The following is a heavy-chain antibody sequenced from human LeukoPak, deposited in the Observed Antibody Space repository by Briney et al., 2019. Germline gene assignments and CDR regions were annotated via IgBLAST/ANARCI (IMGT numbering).Heavy chain of an antibody. CDR2: IYTSGST. CDR3: ARDLVGATGFYYFDY. CDR1: GGSISSYY. Sequence: PSETLSLNCTVSGGSISSYYWSWIRQPAGKGLELIGRIYTSGSTNYNPSLKSRVTMSVDTSKNQFSLKLSSVTAADTAVYYCARDLVGATGFYYFDYWGQGTLVTVSS. V-gene: IGHV4-4*07. J-gene: IGHJ4*02. D-gene: IGHD1-26*01.